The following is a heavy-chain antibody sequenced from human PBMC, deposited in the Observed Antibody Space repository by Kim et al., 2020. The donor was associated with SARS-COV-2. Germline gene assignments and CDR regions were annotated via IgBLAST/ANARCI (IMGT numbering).Heavy chain of an antibody. CDR3: AKDGPAADVFYYYYGMDV. Sequence: GGSLRLSCAASGFTFSSYGMHWVRQAPGKGLEWVAVISYDGSNKYYADSVKGRFTISRDNSKNTLYLQMNSLRAEDTAVYYCAKDGPAADVFYYYYGMDVWGQGTTVTVSS. V-gene: IGHV3-30*18. D-gene: IGHD6-13*01. CDR1: GFTFSSYG. CDR2: ISYDGSNK. J-gene: IGHJ6*02.